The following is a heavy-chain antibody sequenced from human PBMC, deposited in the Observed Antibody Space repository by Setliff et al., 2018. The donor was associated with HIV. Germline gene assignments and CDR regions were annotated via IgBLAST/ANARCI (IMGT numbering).Heavy chain of an antibody. V-gene: IGHV4-39*07. CDR1: NVAISSNSYY. Sequence: SETLSLTCAVYNVAISSNSYYWGWIRQPPGKGLEWIGSISQSGTTHYNPSLKSRVAMSVDTSKNQFSLDLTSVTPADTAVYYCARLRVSSSSQTFDHWGQGILVTVS. D-gene: IGHD6-6*01. CDR2: ISQSGTT. J-gene: IGHJ4*02. CDR3: ARLRVSSSSQTFDH.